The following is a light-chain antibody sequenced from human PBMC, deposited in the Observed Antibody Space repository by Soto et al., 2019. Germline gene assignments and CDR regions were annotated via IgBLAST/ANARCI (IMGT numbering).Light chain of an antibody. CDR1: SSDVGGYNL. J-gene: IGLJ1*01. Sequence: QSALTQPASVSGSPGQSITISCSGTSSDVGGYNLVSWYQQHPGKAPKLLIYEVSQRPSGVSSRFSGSKSGNTATLTISGVQPEDEADYHCCSYAGSYTWIFGSGTKVTVL. CDR2: EVS. CDR3: CSYAGSYTWI. V-gene: IGLV2-23*02.